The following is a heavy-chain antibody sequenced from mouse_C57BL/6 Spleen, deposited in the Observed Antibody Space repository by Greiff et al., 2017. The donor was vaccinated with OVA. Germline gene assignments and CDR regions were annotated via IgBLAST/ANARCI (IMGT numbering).Heavy chain of an antibody. Sequence: VQLQQPGAELVKPGASVKMSCKASGYTFTSYWITWVKQRPGQGLEWIGDIYPGSGSTNYNEKFKSKATLTVDTSSSTAYMQLSSLTSEDSAVYYCARPDSNYGGWFAYWGQGTLVTVSA. J-gene: IGHJ3*01. D-gene: IGHD2-5*01. CDR2: IYPGSGST. CDR3: ARPDSNYGGWFAY. V-gene: IGHV1-55*01. CDR1: GYTFTSYW.